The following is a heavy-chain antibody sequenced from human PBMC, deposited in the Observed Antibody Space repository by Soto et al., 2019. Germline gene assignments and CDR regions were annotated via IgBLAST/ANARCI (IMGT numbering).Heavy chain of an antibody. Sequence: GGSLRLSCAASGFTFTRYSMNWVRQAPGQGLEWVSYITSKSTTIKYADSVKGRFTVSRDNAKNSLYLQLNSLRDEDTAVYYCAREMGACSDSSCYPGPYDSWGQGTLVTVSS. J-gene: IGHJ5*02. CDR2: ITSKSTTI. CDR1: GFTFTRYS. V-gene: IGHV3-48*02. CDR3: AREMGACSDSSCYPGPYDS. D-gene: IGHD3-16*01.